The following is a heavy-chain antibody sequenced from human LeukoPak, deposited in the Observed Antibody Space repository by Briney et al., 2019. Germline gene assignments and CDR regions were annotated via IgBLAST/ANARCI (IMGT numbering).Heavy chain of an antibody. Sequence: GGSLRLSCAASGFPFDDYAMNWVRQAPGKGLEWVSLISGDGGSTYYADSVKGRFTISRDNSKNSLYLQMNSLRTEDTALYYCAKDVYSSSWYWRGNYYYGMDVWGQGTTVTVSS. D-gene: IGHD6-13*01. CDR2: ISGDGGST. CDR1: GFPFDDYA. V-gene: IGHV3-43*02. J-gene: IGHJ6*02. CDR3: AKDVYSSSWYWRGNYYYGMDV.